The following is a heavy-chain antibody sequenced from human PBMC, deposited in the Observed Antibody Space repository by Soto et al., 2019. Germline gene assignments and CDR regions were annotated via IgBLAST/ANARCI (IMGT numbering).Heavy chain of an antibody. V-gene: IGHV4-59*08. CDR2: IYYSGST. J-gene: IGHJ4*02. D-gene: IGHD5-18*01. CDR1: GSSISNYY. Sequence: SETLSLTCTVSGSSISNYYWSWIRQPPGKGLEWIGYIYYSGSTNYTPSLKSRVTISVDTSKNQFSLKLSSVTAADTAVYYCARHRYSYGVYYFDYWGQGTLVTVSS. CDR3: ARHRYSYGVYYFDY.